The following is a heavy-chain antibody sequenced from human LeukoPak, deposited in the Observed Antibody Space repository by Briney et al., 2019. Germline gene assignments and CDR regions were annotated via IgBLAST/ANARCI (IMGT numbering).Heavy chain of an antibody. CDR3: ARDSSSWYRGIDY. CDR2: IYYSGST. J-gene: IGHJ4*02. CDR1: GGSISSSSYY. D-gene: IGHD6-13*01. Sequence: SGTLSLTCTVSGGSISSSSYYWGWIRQPPGKGLEWIGSIYYSGSTYYNPSLKSRVTISVDTSKNQFSLKLSSVTAADTAVYYCARDSSSWYRGIDYWGQGTLVTVSS. V-gene: IGHV4-39*07.